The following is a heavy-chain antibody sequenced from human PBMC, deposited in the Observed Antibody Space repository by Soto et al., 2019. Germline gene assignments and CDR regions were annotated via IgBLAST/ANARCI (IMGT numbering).Heavy chain of an antibody. J-gene: IGHJ6*02. CDR3: ARLIGQLVRYYGMDV. Sequence: LGESLKISCKGSGYNFTNYWIGWVRQMPGKGLEWMGIIYPGDSDTRYSPSFQGQVTISADKSISTAYLQWSSLKASDTAMYYCARLIGQLVRYYGMDVWGQGTTVTVSS. V-gene: IGHV5-51*01. CDR1: GYNFTNYW. D-gene: IGHD6-6*01. CDR2: IYPGDSDT.